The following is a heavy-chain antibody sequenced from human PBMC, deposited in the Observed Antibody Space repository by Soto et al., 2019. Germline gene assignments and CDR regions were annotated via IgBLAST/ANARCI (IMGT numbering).Heavy chain of an antibody. CDR2: MYPSGST. CDR1: GGSISSANW. CDR3: ARRSSGPVSY. Sequence: SETLSLTCAVSGGSISSANWWSWVRQPPGKGLEWIGEMYPSGSTNYNPSLKSRVTISVDKSKKQFSLKLSSVTAADTAVYYCARRSSGPVSYWGQGTLVTVSS. D-gene: IGHD6-19*01. J-gene: IGHJ4*02. V-gene: IGHV4-4*02.